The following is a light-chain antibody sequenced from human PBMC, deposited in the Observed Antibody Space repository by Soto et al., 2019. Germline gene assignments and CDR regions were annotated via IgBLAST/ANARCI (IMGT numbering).Light chain of an antibody. Sequence: EIVLAQSPDTLSLSPGERATLSCRTSQSMSTNYLAWYQQKSGQPPRLLIYGASIRATGIPDRFSGSGSGTDFTLTISRLEPEDFAVYYCHQYDSSPLTFGGGAKVENK. J-gene: IGKJ4*01. V-gene: IGKV3-20*01. CDR2: GAS. CDR1: QSMSTNY. CDR3: HQYDSSPLT.